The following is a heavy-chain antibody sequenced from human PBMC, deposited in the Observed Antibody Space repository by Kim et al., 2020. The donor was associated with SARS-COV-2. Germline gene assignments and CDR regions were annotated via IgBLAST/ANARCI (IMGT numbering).Heavy chain of an antibody. V-gene: IGHV6-1*01. Sequence: HTVSVRNRITINSDTSKNQFSLQLNSVTPEDTAVYYCARDTPGQKGFDIWGQGTMVTVSS. J-gene: IGHJ3*02. CDR3: ARDTPGQKGFDI.